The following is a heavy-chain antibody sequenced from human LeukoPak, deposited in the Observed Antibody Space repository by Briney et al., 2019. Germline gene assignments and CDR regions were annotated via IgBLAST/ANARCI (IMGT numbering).Heavy chain of an antibody. CDR1: GFTFSSYA. D-gene: IGHD6-19*01. CDR2: ISYDGSNK. J-gene: IGHJ4*02. Sequence: PGGSLRLSCAASGFTFSSYAMHWVRQAPDKGLEWVAVISYDGSNKYYADSVKGRFTTSRDNSKNTLYLQMNSLRAEDTAVYYCASLPVAVAGTYWGQGTLVTVSS. V-gene: IGHV3-30*04. CDR3: ASLPVAVAGTY.